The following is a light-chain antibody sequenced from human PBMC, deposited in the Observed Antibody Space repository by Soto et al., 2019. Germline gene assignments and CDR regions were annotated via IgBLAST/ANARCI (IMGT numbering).Light chain of an antibody. CDR1: SSNVGSNY. CDR2: SNV. J-gene: IGLJ3*02. CDR3: AAWDDSLSGVV. V-gene: IGLV1-47*02. Sequence: QSVLTQPPSASGTPGQRVTMSCSGSSSNVGSNYVYWYQQLPGTAPKLLIYSNVQRPSGVPDRFSGSKSGTSASLAISGLRSEDEADYYCAAWDDSLSGVVFGGGTKLTVL.